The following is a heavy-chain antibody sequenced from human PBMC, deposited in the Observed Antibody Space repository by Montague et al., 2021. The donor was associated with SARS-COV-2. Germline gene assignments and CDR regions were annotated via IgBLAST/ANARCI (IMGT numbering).Heavy chain of an antibody. CDR3: ARPLVRGVPKAFDI. J-gene: IGHJ3*02. CDR1: GGSITRNYY. D-gene: IGHD3-10*01. Sequence: SETLSLTCTVSGGSITRNYYWGWIRQPPGKGLEWVGNIYYSGTTXINPSLESRVTISVDASKSQFSLNLTSVTAADTAVYYCARPLVRGVPKAFDIWGQGALVIVSS. V-gene: IGHV4-39*01. CDR2: IYYSGTT.